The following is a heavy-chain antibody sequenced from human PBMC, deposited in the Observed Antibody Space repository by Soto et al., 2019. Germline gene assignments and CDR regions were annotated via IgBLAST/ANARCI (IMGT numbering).Heavy chain of an antibody. CDR3: ARGLAADGA. CDR2: INAGRGNT. D-gene: IGHD6-13*01. Sequence: QVQLVQSGAEVKKPGASVKVSCTASGYTFTHYAIHWVRHAPGQRLEWMGFINAGRGNTKYSQTFQGRLTFTKDTSASTAYMDLSSLRSEDTDIYYCARGLAADGAGGQGTLVTVSS. V-gene: IGHV1-3*01. CDR1: GYTFTHYA. J-gene: IGHJ4*02.